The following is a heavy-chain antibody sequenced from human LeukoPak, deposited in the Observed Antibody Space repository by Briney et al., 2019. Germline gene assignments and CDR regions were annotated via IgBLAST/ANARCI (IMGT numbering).Heavy chain of an antibody. V-gene: IGHV4-34*01. Sequence: SETLSLTCAAYGGSFSGYYWSWIRQPPGKGLEWIGEINHSGSTNYNPSLKSRVTISVDTSKNQFSLKLSSVTAADTAVYYCARAGYSYGYRRPNWFDPWGQGTLVTVSS. CDR1: GGSFSGYY. CDR3: ARAGYSYGYRRPNWFDP. D-gene: IGHD5-18*01. J-gene: IGHJ5*02. CDR2: INHSGST.